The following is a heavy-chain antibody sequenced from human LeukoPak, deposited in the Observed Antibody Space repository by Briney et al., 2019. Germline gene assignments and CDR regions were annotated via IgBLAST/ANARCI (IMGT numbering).Heavy chain of an antibody. Sequence: GGSLRLSCAASGFTFSSYGMHWVRQAPGKGLEWVAYIQYDGSNQQYADSVKGRLSISRDNSKNTLYLQMNSLRAEDTAVYDCAKLGSYSSSWDYFDYWGQGTLVTVSS. CDR1: GFTFSSYG. CDR3: AKLGSYSSSWDYFDY. J-gene: IGHJ4*02. V-gene: IGHV3-30*02. CDR2: IQYDGSNQ. D-gene: IGHD6-13*01.